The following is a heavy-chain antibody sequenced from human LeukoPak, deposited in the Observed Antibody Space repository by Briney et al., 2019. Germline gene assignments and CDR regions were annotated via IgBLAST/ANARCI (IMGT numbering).Heavy chain of an antibody. CDR3: ARGRLMINYYYYGMDV. Sequence: ASVKVSCKASGYTFTSYGTSWVRQAPGQGLEWMGWISAYNGNTNYAQKLQGRVTMTTDTSTSTAYMELRSLRSDDTAVYYCARGRLMINYYYYGMDVWGQGTTVTVSS. D-gene: IGHD2-8*01. CDR2: ISAYNGNT. V-gene: IGHV1-18*01. CDR1: GYTFTSYG. J-gene: IGHJ6*02.